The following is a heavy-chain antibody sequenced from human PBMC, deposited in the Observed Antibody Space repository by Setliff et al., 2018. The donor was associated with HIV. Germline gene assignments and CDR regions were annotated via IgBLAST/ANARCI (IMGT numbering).Heavy chain of an antibody. V-gene: IGHV1-69*05. Sequence: GASVKVSCKGSGDTFATYVVSWVRQAPGQGLEWMGGRSPIFSTTNYAQKFQGRVTITTDESTSRAYMEMSSLTSEDTAVYYCAITSRGYSLQRGGAFDIWGQGTLVTVSS. CDR2: RSPIFSTT. CDR3: AITSRGYSLQRGGAFDI. J-gene: IGHJ3*02. D-gene: IGHD3-22*01. CDR1: GDTFATYV.